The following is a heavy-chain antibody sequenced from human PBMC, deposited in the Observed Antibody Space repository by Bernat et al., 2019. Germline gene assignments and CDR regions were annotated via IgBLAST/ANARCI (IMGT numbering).Heavy chain of an antibody. Sequence: QVQLVQSGAEVKKPGSSVKVSCKASGGTFSSYTISWVRQAPGQGLEWMGRIIPILGIANYAQKFQARVTITADKSTSTAYMELSSLRSEDTAVYYCAILDTAMVKGFDYWDQGTLVTVSS. CDR2: IIPILGIA. CDR1: GGTFSSYT. J-gene: IGHJ4*02. D-gene: IGHD5-18*01. CDR3: AILDTAMVKGFDY. V-gene: IGHV1-69*02.